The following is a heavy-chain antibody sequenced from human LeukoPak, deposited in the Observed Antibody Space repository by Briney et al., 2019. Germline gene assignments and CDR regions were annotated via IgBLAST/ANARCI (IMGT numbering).Heavy chain of an antibody. CDR2: IYYSETT. Sequence: PSETLSLTCTVSGGSMSSTGYYWGWIRQPPGKGLEWIGNIYYSETTYYNPSLKSRVVISVDTSKNQFSLKLSYVTAAETAVYYCARRRPPSGFDIWGQGTMVTVSS. D-gene: IGHD6-19*01. J-gene: IGHJ3*02. CDR3: ARRRPPSGFDI. CDR1: GGSMSSTGYY. V-gene: IGHV4-39*01.